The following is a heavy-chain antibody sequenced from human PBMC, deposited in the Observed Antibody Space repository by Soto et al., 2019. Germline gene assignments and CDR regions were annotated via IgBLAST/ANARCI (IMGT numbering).Heavy chain of an antibody. CDR2: ISPYTGNT. V-gene: IGHV1-18*01. CDR1: GYIFVNYG. J-gene: IGHJ6*02. Sequence: QVQLVQSGDEVKKPGASVKVSCKASGYIFVNYGIAWVRQAPGQGLEWMGWISPYTGNTHSATKIQGRLTMTTGTSTTTSHMDLGSLTSDDTAVYYCVMVDNYVTPTPQDVWGQETTVTVSS. D-gene: IGHD3-16*01. CDR3: VMVDNYVTPTPQDV.